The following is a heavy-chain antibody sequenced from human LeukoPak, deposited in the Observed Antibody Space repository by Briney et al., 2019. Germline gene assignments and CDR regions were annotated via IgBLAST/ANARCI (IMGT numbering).Heavy chain of an antibody. D-gene: IGHD4-17*01. J-gene: IGHJ4*02. CDR2: INNDGSVA. V-gene: IGHV3-74*01. CDR3: ARDRGGPPTGYGDYPYYFDY. Sequence: QTGGSLRLSCAASGFTFSSYWMHWVRQAPGEGLVWVSHINNDGSVASYADSVKGRFTISRDNARNTLYLQMNSLRAEDTAVYYCARDRGGPPTGYGDYPYYFDYWGQGTLVTVSS. CDR1: GFTFSSYW.